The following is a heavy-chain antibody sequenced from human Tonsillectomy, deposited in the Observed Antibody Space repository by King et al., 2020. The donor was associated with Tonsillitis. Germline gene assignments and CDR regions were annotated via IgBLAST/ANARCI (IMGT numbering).Heavy chain of an antibody. Sequence: VQLVESGGGLVKPGGSLRLSCAVSGFTFTKAWMTWVRPAPGKGLEWVGRIKSTTDGGTTDYAAPVKGRFTIPRDDSKNTLYLQMNSLKTEDTGVYFCTTDGRLWFGENYWGQGTLVTVSS. D-gene: IGHD3-10*01. CDR2: IKSTTDGGTT. V-gene: IGHV3-15*01. J-gene: IGHJ4*02. CDR1: GFTFTKAW. CDR3: TTDGRLWFGENY.